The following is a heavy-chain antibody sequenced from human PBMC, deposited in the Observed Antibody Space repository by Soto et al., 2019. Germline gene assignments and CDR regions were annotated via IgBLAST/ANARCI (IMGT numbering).Heavy chain of an antibody. V-gene: IGHV1-69*13. CDR3: ARSPFYYDSSGYYFSSPFDY. CDR2: IIPIFGTA. J-gene: IGHJ4*02. CDR1: GGTFSSYA. D-gene: IGHD3-22*01. Sequence: SVKVSCKASGGTFSSYAISWVRQAPGQGLEWMGAIIPIFGTANYAQRFQGRVTITAEESTSTAYMELSSLRSEDTAVYYCARSPFYYDSSGYYFSSPFDYWGQGTLVTVSS.